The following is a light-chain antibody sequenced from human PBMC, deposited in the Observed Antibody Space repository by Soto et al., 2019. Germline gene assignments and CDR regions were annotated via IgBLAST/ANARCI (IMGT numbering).Light chain of an antibody. CDR1: SSDVGGYNY. J-gene: IGLJ1*01. CDR3: SSYAGSYV. CDR2: EVS. V-gene: IGLV2-8*01. Sequence: QSALTQPPSASGSPGQSVTISCTGTSSDVGGYNYVSWYQRHPGKAPKLMIYEVSKRPSGVPDRFSGSKSGNTASLTVSGLQAEDEADYYCSSYAGSYVFGTGTKLTVL.